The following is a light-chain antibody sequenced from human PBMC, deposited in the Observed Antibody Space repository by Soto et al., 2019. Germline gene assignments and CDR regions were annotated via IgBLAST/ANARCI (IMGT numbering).Light chain of an antibody. CDR2: SNN. V-gene: IGLV1-44*01. J-gene: IGLJ1*01. CDR3: AAWDDSLNGYV. Sequence: QSVLTQPPSASGTPGQRVTISCSGSSSKIGSNTVNWYQQLPGTAPKLLIYSNNQRPPGVPDRFSGSKSGTSASLAISGLQSEDEADYYCAAWDDSLNGYVFGTGTKSPS. CDR1: SSKIGSNT.